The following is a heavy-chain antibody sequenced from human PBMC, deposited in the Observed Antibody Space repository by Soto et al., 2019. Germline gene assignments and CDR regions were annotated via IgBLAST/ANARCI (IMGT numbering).Heavy chain of an antibody. CDR3: ARDIREFNWNYGWFDP. CDR1: GGSISSYY. J-gene: IGHJ5*02. Sequence: PSETLSLTCTVSGGSISSYYWSWIRQPAGKGLEWIGRIYTSGSTNYNPSLKSRVTMSIDTSKNQFSLELSSVTAADTAVYFCARDIREFNWNYGWFDPWGQGTLVTVS. D-gene: IGHD1-7*01. CDR2: IYTSGST. V-gene: IGHV4-4*07.